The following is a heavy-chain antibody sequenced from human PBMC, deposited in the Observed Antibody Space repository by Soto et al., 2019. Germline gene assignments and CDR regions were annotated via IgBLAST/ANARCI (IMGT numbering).Heavy chain of an antibody. CDR3: ARKLAYCGGDCSSANYYYGMDV. V-gene: IGHV3-20*04. D-gene: IGHD2-21*02. Sequence: EVQLVESGGGVVRPGGSLRLSCAASGFTFDDYGMSWVRQAPGKGLEWVSGINWNGGSTGYVDSVKGRFTISRDNAKXSLYLQMHSLRAEDTALYYCARKLAYCGGDCSSANYYYGMDVWGQGTTVTVSS. J-gene: IGHJ6*02. CDR2: INWNGGST. CDR1: GFTFDDYG.